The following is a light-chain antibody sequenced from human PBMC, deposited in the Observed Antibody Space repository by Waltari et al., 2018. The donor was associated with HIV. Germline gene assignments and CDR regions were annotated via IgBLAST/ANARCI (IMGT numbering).Light chain of an antibody. CDR3: AAWDDTLNGVV. CDR2: RHN. CDR1: PFNIGNNY. V-gene: IGLV1-47*01. Sequence: QSVLTQPPSVSGTPGQRVSISCSGSPFNIGNNYAFWYQQFQGAAPRLLIDRHNQRPSGVPDRFSVSKSGTSASLAISGLRAEDEADFYCAAWDDTLNGVVFGGGTKLTVL. J-gene: IGLJ2*01.